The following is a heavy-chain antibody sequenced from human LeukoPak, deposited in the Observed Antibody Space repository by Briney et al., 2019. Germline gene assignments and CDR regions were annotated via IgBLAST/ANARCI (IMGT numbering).Heavy chain of an antibody. CDR3: ARDLELERNRWNYFES. CDR1: VNSISRLF. V-gene: IGHV4-59*11. CDR2: VHYSGDS. J-gene: IGHJ4*02. D-gene: IGHD1-1*01. Sequence: SETLSLTCTLSVNSISRLFCISIRQPPGKGREWIGSVHYSGDSKYDPSLRSRVSLSIDTSKQQFSLRLSSVTAADTAVYYCARDLELERNRWNYFESWGQGALVTVSS.